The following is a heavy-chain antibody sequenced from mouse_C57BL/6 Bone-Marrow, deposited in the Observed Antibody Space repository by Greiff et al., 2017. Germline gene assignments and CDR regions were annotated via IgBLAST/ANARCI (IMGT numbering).Heavy chain of an antibody. V-gene: IGHV5-12*01. D-gene: IGHD2-1*01. CDR3: AREGVYYASFAY. Sequence: EVMLVESGGGLVQPGGSLKLSCAASGFTFSDYYMYWVRQTPEKRLEWVAYISNGGGSTYYPDTVNGRFTSSRDNAKNTLYLQMSRLKSEDTAMYYCAREGVYYASFAYWGQGTLVTVSA. J-gene: IGHJ3*01. CDR1: GFTFSDYY. CDR2: ISNGGGST.